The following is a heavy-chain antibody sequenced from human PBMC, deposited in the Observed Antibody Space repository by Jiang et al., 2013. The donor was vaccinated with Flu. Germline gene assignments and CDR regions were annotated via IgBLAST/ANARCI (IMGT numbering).Heavy chain of an antibody. CDR3: ARDFSHEAEFDP. CDR1: GGSISSGGYY. Sequence: GLVKPSQTLSLTCTVSGGSISSGGYYWSWIRQPPGKGLEWIGYIYYSGSTNYNPSLKSRVTISVDTSKNQFSLKLSSVTAADTAVYYCARDFSHEAEFDPWGQGTPVTVSS. D-gene: IGHD3-3*01. CDR2: IYYSGST. V-gene: IGHV4-61*08. J-gene: IGHJ5*02.